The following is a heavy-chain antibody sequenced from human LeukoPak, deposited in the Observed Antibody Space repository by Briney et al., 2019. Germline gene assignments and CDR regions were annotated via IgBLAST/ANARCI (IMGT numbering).Heavy chain of an antibody. CDR1: GGSISSSSYY. V-gene: IGHV4-39*07. Sequence: SETLSLTCTVSGGSISSSSYYWGWIRQPPGKGLEWIGSIYYSGSTYCNPSLKSRVTISVDTSKNQFSLKLSSVTAADTAVYYCARDPYYYDSSGYSYYMDVWGKGTTVTVSS. CDR3: ARDPYYYDSSGYSYYMDV. CDR2: IYYSGST. J-gene: IGHJ6*03. D-gene: IGHD3-22*01.